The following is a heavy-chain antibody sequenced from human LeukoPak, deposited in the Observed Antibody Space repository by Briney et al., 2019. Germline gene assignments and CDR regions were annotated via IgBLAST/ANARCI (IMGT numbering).Heavy chain of an antibody. V-gene: IGHV4-31*03. CDR1: GGSISSGGYY. Sequence: PSETLSLTCTVSGGSISSGGYYWSWIRQHPGKGLEWIGYIYYSGSTYYNPSLKSRVTISVDTSKNQFSLKLSSVTAADTAVYYCAREARGTTCSSTSCYLYYYGMDVWGQGTTVTVSS. D-gene: IGHD2-2*01. CDR3: AREARGTTCSSTSCYLYYYGMDV. CDR2: IYYSGST. J-gene: IGHJ6*02.